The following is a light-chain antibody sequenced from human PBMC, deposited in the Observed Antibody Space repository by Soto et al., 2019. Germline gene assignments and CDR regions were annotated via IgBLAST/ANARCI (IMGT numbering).Light chain of an antibody. CDR1: ESIRIW. V-gene: IGKV1-5*03. Sequence: DIQMTQSPSTLSASIGDRVTITCRASESIRIWVAWYQQKPGKAPKLLINKASSLESGVPPRFSGSGSGTEFTLTISSLQPDDFATYYCQQYNTHATVGQGTKVDIK. CDR3: QQYNTHAT. CDR2: KAS. J-gene: IGKJ1*01.